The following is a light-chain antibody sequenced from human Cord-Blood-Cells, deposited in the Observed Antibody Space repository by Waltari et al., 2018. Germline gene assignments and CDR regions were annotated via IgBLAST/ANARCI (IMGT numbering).Light chain of an antibody. CDR3: QQLNSYLLT. Sequence: DIQFTQSPSFLSASVGDRVTLTCRDSQGISSYLAWYQQKPGKAPKLLIYAASTLQSGVPSRFSGSGSGTEFTLTISSLQPEDFATYYCQQLNSYLLTFGGGTKVEIK. V-gene: IGKV1-9*01. CDR2: AAS. J-gene: IGKJ4*01. CDR1: QGISSY.